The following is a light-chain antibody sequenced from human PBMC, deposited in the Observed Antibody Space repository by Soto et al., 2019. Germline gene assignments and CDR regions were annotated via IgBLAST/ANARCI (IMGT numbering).Light chain of an antibody. V-gene: IGLV2-14*01. Sequence: QSALTQPASVSGSPGQSITISCTGTSSDVGGYNYVSWYQQHPGKAPKLMIYDVSNRPSGVSNRFSGPKSGNTASLTISGLQAGDEADYYCSSYTSSSTQVFGTGTKLTVL. CDR3: SSYTSSSTQV. J-gene: IGLJ1*01. CDR1: SSDVGGYNY. CDR2: DVS.